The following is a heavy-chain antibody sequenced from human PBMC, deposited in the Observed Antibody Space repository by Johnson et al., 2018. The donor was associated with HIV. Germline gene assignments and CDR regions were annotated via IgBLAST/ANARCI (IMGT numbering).Heavy chain of an antibody. CDR2: ISYDGSNK. CDR3: ARDNAAAGTPMGFDI. V-gene: IGHV3-30*04. Sequence: VQLVESGGGLVQPGGSLKLSCAASGFTFSSYAMHWVRQAPGKGLEWVAVISYDGSNKYYADSVNGRFTISRDNAKNSLYLQMNSLRAEDTAVYYCARDNAAAGTPMGFDIWGQGTMVTVSS. J-gene: IGHJ3*02. CDR1: GFTFSSYA. D-gene: IGHD6-13*01.